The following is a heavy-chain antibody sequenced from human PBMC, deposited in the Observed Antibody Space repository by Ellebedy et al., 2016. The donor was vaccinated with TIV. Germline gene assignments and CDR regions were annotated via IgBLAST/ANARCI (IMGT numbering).Heavy chain of an antibody. V-gene: IGHV1-18*01. D-gene: IGHD1-7*01. CDR2: VSAYNGYT. CDR1: GYTFNIYG. CDR3: ARNYHGLGA. J-gene: IGHJ5*02. Sequence: AASVKVSCKTSGYTFNIYGVIWVRQAPGQGLEWMGWVSAYNGYTNYAQNFQGRVTMTADTSTSTAYMELRSLRSGDTAVYYCARNYHGLGAWGQGTLVTVSS.